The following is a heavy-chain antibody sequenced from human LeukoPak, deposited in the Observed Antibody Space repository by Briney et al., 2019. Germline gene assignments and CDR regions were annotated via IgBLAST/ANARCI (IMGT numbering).Heavy chain of an antibody. J-gene: IGHJ4*02. CDR1: GGTFSSYA. CDR3: ASEERDGYKRVSDC. V-gene: IGHV1-69*05. Sequence: ASVKVSCKASGGTFSSYAISWVRQAPGQGLEWMGGIIPIFGTANYAQKFQGRVTITTDESKSTAYMELSSLRSEDTAVYYCASEERDGYKRVSDCWGQGTLVTVSS. CDR2: IIPIFGTA. D-gene: IGHD5-24*01.